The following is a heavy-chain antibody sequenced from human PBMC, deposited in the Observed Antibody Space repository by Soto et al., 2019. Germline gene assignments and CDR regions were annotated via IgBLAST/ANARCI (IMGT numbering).Heavy chain of an antibody. CDR1: GGTFSSYT. V-gene: IGHV1-69*08. CDR2: IIPILGIA. Sequence: QVQLVQSGAEVKKPGSSVKVSCKASGGTFSSYTISWVRQAPGQGLEWMGRIIPILGIANYAQKFQGRVTITADKSTSTAYMELSSLRSEDTAVYYCARDALGSSGHLLIWGQGTMVTVSS. J-gene: IGHJ3*02. D-gene: IGHD6-19*01. CDR3: ARDALGSSGHLLI.